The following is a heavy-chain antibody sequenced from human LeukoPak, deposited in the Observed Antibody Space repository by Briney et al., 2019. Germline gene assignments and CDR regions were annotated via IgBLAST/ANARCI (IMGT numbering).Heavy chain of an antibody. Sequence: SQTLSLTCAVSGGSISSGGYSWSWLRQPPGKGLEWIGYIYHSGSTYYNPSLKSRVTISVDRSKNQFSLKLSSVTAADTAVYYCARTSIAARRANAFDIWGQGTMVTVSS. CDR1: GGSISSGGYS. CDR2: IYHSGST. J-gene: IGHJ3*02. D-gene: IGHD6-6*01. V-gene: IGHV4-30-2*01. CDR3: ARTSIAARRANAFDI.